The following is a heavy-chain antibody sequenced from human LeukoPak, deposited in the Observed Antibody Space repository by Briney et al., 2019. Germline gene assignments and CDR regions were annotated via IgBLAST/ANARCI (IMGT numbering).Heavy chain of an antibody. D-gene: IGHD2-2*01. CDR2: IKQDGSEK. Sequence: TGGSLRLSCAASGFTFSSYWMNWVRQAPGKGLEWVANIKQDGSEKYYVDSVKGRFTISRDNAKNSLYLQMNSLRAEDTAVYYCARGPLEDIVVVPAAIHPFGLDYWGQGTLVTVSS. CDR3: ARGPLEDIVVVPAAIHPFGLDY. J-gene: IGHJ4*02. V-gene: IGHV3-7*01. CDR1: GFTFSSYW.